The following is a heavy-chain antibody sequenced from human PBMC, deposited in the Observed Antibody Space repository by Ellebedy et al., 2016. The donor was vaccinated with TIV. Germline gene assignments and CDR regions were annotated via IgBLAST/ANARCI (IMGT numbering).Heavy chain of an antibody. D-gene: IGHD6-13*01. CDR3: ARGIAAAGTRFHQYIKGEDY. J-gene: IGHJ4*02. Sequence: SETLSLTXTVSGGSISSGGYYWSWIRQHPGKGLEWIGYIYYSGSTYYNPSLKSRVTISVDTSKNQFSLKLSSVTAADTAVYYCARGIAAAGTRFHQYIKGEDYWGQGTLVTVSS. CDR2: IYYSGST. V-gene: IGHV4-31*03. CDR1: GGSISSGGYY.